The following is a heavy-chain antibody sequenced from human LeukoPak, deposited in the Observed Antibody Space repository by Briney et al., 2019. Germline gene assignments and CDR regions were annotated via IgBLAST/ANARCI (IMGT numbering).Heavy chain of an antibody. CDR3: AKKFTGTTVISGDYFDY. J-gene: IGHJ4*02. V-gene: IGHV3-30-3*02. CDR1: GFTFSSYA. Sequence: GGSLRLSCAATGFTFSSYAMHWVRQAPGKGLEWVAVMSSDGSKKYYADSVKGRFTISRDNSKNTLYLQMNSLRAEDTAVYYCAKKFTGTTVISGDYFDYWGQGTLVTVSS. D-gene: IGHD4-17*01. CDR2: MSSDGSKK.